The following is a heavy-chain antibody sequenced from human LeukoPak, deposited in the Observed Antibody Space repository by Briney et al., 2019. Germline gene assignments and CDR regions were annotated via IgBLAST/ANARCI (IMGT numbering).Heavy chain of an antibody. D-gene: IGHD3-3*01. CDR1: GGYISGYY. J-gene: IGHJ4*02. Sequence: SETLSLTCTVSGGYISGYYWSWIRQPAGKGLEWIGRIYTSGSTNYNPSLKSRVTMSVDTSKNQFSLKLSSVTAADTAVYYCAREHPRDFWSGYGYFDYWGQGTLVTVSS. CDR3: AREHPRDFWSGYGYFDY. V-gene: IGHV4-4*07. CDR2: IYTSGST.